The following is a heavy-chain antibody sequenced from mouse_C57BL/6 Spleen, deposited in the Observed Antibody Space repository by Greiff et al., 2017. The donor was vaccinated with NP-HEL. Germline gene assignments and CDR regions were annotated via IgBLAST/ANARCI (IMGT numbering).Heavy chain of an antibody. D-gene: IGHD2-4*01. CDR1: GYTFTSYG. V-gene: IGHV1-81*01. Sequence: VKLVESGAELARPGASVKLSCKASGYTFTSYGISWVKQRTGQGLEWIGEIYPRSGNTYYNEKFKGKATLTADKSSSTAYMELRSLTSEDSAVYFCARMKDYDGGDFDYWGQGTTLTVSS. J-gene: IGHJ2*01. CDR3: ARMKDYDGGDFDY. CDR2: IYPRSGNT.